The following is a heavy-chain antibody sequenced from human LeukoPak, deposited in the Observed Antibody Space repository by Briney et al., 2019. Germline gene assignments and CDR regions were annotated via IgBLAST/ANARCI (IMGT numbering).Heavy chain of an antibody. V-gene: IGHV4-39*01. CDR3: ASDDYGSGSNDY. D-gene: IGHD3-10*01. CDR2: IYYSGST. J-gene: IGHJ4*02. Sequence: PSETLSLTCTVSGGSISSSSYYWGWIRQPPGKGLEWIGSIYYSGSTYYNPSLKSRVTISVDTSKNQFSLKLSSVTAADTAVYYCASDDYGSGSNDYWGQGTLVTVSS. CDR1: GGSISSSSYY.